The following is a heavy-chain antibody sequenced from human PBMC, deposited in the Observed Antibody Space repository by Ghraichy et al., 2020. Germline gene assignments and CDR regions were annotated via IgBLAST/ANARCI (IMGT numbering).Heavy chain of an antibody. J-gene: IGHJ5*02. Sequence: ASVKVSCKASGYTFTDYYMHWVRQAPGHGLEWMGWINPNSGGTNYAQKFQGWVTMTRDTSISTAYMELSRLRSDDTAVYYCTRGLIIPTTNRGFDPRGQGTLVTVSS. CDR1: GYTFTDYY. D-gene: IGHD2/OR15-2a*01. V-gene: IGHV1-2*04. CDR2: INPNSGGT. CDR3: TRGLIIPTTNRGFDP.